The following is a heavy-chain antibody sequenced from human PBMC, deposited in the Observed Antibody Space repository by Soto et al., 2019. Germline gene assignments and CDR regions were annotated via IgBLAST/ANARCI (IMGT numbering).Heavy chain of an antibody. D-gene: IGHD1-26*01. CDR2: ISYDGSNK. CDR3: ARAWWELQVQAEAFDI. CDR1: GFTFSSYA. Sequence: GGSLRLSCAASGFTFSSYAMHWVRQAPGKGLEWVAVISYDGSNKYYADSVKGRFTISRDNSKNTLYLQMNSLRAEDTAVYYCARAWWELQVQAEAFDIWGQGTMVTVSS. V-gene: IGHV3-30-3*01. J-gene: IGHJ3*02.